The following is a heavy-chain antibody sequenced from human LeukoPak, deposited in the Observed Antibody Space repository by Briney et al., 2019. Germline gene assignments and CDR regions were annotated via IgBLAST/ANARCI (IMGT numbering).Heavy chain of an antibody. CDR2: IYYSGST. CDR1: GDSISSSNSY. D-gene: IGHD2-2*01. V-gene: IGHV4-39*01. CDR3: ARHWRSSTGNMKATIFDS. Sequence: PSETLSLTCTVSGDSISSSNSYWAWIRQPPGKGLEWIESIYYSGSTYYNPSLKSRVTISVDTSKNQFSLKVSSVTAADTAVYYCARHWRSSTGNMKATIFDSWGQGTLAIVSS. J-gene: IGHJ4*02.